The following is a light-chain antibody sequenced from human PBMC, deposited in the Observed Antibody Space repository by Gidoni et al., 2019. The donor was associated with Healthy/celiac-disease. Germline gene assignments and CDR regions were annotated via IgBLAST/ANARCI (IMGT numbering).Light chain of an antibody. CDR2: WAS. Sequence: DIVMTQSPDSLAVSLGERATINCKSSQSVLYSSNNKNYLAWYQQKPGQPPKLHIYWASTRESGVPDRFSGSGSGTDFTLTISSLQAEDVAVYYCQQYYSTPRTFGQXTKVEIK. CDR3: QQYYSTPRT. V-gene: IGKV4-1*01. J-gene: IGKJ1*01. CDR1: QSVLYSSNNKNY.